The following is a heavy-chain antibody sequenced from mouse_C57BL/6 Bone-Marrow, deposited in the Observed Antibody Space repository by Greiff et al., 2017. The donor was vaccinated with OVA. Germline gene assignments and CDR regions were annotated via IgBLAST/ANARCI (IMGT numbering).Heavy chain of an antibody. Sequence: EVKLVESGGGLVKPGGSLKLSCAASGFTFSSYAMSWVRQTPEKRLEWVATISDGGSYTYYPDNVKGRFTISRDNAKNNLYLQMSHLKSEDTAMYYCARDPPQDYYAMDYWGQGTSVTVSS. CDR3: ARDPPQDYYAMDY. CDR1: GFTFSSYA. V-gene: IGHV5-4*01. D-gene: IGHD3-2*02. J-gene: IGHJ4*01. CDR2: ISDGGSYT.